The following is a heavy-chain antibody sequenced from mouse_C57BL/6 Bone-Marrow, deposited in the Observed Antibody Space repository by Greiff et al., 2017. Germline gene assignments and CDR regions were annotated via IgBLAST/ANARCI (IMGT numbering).Heavy chain of an antibody. CDR1: GFTFRSYG. Sequence: EVKLVESGGDLVKPGGSLKLSCAASGFTFRSYGMSWVRQTPDKRLEWVATISSGGSYTYYPDSVKGRFTISRDNAKNTLYLQMSSLKSEDTAMYYCASPPDLYYFAFWGQGTTLPVSS. CDR3: ASPPDLYYFAF. J-gene: IGHJ2*01. CDR2: ISSGGSYT. V-gene: IGHV5-6*01.